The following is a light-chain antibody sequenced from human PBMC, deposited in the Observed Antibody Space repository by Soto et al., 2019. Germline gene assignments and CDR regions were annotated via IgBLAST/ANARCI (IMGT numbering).Light chain of an antibody. CDR2: GAS. Sequence: EIVMTQSPATLSVSPGERATLSCRASQSVSSNLAWYQQKPGQAPRLLIYGASTRATGIPARFSGSGSGTEFTLTISSLQSEDFAVYYCQQDNNWRPMAFGQGTKVEIK. J-gene: IGKJ1*01. CDR1: QSVSSN. CDR3: QQDNNWRPMA. V-gene: IGKV3-15*01.